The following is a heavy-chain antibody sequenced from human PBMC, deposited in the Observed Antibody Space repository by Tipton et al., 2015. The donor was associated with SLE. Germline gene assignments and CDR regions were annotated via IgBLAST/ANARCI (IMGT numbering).Heavy chain of an antibody. CDR2: VYTTGST. J-gene: IGHJ3*02. D-gene: IGHD3-22*01. CDR3: ARAEQYYFDKSGYFPHAFDI. CDR1: GGSINSGNYY. Sequence: TLSLTCTVSGGSINSGNYYWSWIRQPAGRGLEWIGRVYTTGSTNYHPSLPPLKNRVTISIDTSRNQFFLRLRSVTAADTAVYYCARAEQYYFDKSGYFPHAFDIWGPGTVVTVSS. V-gene: IGHV4-61*02.